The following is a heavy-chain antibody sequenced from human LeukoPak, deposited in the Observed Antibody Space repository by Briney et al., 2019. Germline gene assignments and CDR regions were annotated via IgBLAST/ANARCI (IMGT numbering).Heavy chain of an antibody. CDR2: IYPGDSDT. CDR3: ARRRDGYNYVGTDY. Sequence: GESLKISCMGSGYRFTNYWIGWVRQMPGKGLEWMGIIYPGDSDTTYSPSFQGQVTISADKSISTAYLQWSSLKASDTAMYYCARRRDGYNYVGTDYWGQGTLVTVSS. CDR1: GYRFTNYW. D-gene: IGHD5-24*01. J-gene: IGHJ4*02. V-gene: IGHV5-51*01.